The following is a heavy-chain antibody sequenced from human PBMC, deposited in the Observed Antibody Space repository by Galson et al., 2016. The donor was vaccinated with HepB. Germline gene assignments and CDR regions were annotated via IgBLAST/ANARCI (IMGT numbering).Heavy chain of an antibody. D-gene: IGHD3-22*01. CDR3: ARGGYYDSSGRRDYYYYGLGV. CDR2: ISAYNDYT. J-gene: IGHJ6*02. Sequence: CKASGYTFSSYGITWVRQAPGQGLEWMGWISAYNDYTNYAQRLQGRVRMTTDTSTRTAYMELRSLRSDDTAVYYCARGGYYDSSGRRDYYYYGLGVWGQGTTVTVSS. CDR1: GYTFSSYG. V-gene: IGHV1-18*01.